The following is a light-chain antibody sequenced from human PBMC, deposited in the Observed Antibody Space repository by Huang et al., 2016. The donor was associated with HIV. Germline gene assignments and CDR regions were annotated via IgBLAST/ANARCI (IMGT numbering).Light chain of an antibody. Sequence: DIQMTQSPSTLSASVGDRVTITCRASQSFTTWLAWYQQKPGKALKLLIYDVSSLESGVPSRFSGSGSGTEFTLTISSLQPDDFATYYCQQYDGYPWTFGQGTKVEIK. CDR3: QQYDGYPWT. CDR1: QSFTTW. V-gene: IGKV1-5*01. J-gene: IGKJ1*01. CDR2: DVS.